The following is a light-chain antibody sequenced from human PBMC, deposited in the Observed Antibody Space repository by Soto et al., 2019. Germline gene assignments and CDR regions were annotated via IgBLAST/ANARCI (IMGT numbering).Light chain of an antibody. V-gene: IGLV1-51*01. J-gene: IGLJ2*01. CDR1: ASNVGTQF. Sequence: QSVLTQPPSVSAAPGQRVTISCSGSASNVGTQFDSWYQHRPGAAPKLLIFDNDERPSEIPARFSGSKSDTSATLTITEVQPGDEGDYYCGTWDTGLTAGVFGGGTKVTVL. CDR2: DND. CDR3: GTWDTGLTAGV.